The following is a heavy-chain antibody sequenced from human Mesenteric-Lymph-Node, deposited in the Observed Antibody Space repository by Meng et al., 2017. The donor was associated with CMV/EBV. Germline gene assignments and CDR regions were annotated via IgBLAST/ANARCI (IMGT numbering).Heavy chain of an antibody. Sequence: GESLKISCAASGFTFNTFWMHWVRQAPGKGLVWVSRINSDGSGISYADSVKGRFTISRDNAKNTLYLQMNSLRAEDTAVYYCARDTVLVNPYHYGMDVWGQGTTVTVSS. CDR2: INSDGSGI. V-gene: IGHV3-74*01. CDR3: ARDTVLVNPYHYGMDV. CDR1: GFTFNTFW. J-gene: IGHJ6*02. D-gene: IGHD2-8*02.